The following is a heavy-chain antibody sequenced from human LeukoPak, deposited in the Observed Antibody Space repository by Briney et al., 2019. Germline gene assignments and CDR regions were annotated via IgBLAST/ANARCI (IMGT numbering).Heavy chain of an antibody. D-gene: IGHD6-6*01. CDR3: ARIGYRSSSFDY. V-gene: IGHV3-7*01. CDR1: GFTFSSYA. CDR2: IKEDGSTK. J-gene: IGHJ4*02. Sequence: PGGSLRLSCAASGFTFSSYAMSWVRQAPGKGLEWVANIKEDGSTKYYMDSVKGRFTISRDNAKNSLYLQMNSLRAEDTAVYYCARIGYRSSSFDYWGQGTLVTASS.